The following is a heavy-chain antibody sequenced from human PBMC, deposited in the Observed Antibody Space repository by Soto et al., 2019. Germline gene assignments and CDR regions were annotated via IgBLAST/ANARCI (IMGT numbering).Heavy chain of an antibody. J-gene: IGHJ3*02. D-gene: IGHD6-13*01. V-gene: IGHV3-11*06. CDR1: GFTFSDYY. Sequence: GGSLRLSCAASGFTFSDYYMSWIRQAPGKGLEWVSYISSSSSYTNYADYVKGRFTISRDNAKNSLYLQMNSLRAEDTAVYYCAIAAAGDAFDIWGQGTMVTVSS. CDR3: AIAAAGDAFDI. CDR2: ISSSSSYT.